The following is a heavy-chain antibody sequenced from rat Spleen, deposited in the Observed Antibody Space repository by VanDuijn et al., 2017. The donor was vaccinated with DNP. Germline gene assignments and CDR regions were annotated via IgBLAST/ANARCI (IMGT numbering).Heavy chain of an antibody. CDR2: IGNSGGST. D-gene: IGHD1-11*01. Sequence: EVQLVESGGGLVQPGRSLKLSCVASGFTFSNYGMAWVRQAPRKGLEWVATIGNSGGSTYYRDSVKGRFTISRDNAKSIVYLQMDSLRSEDTATYYCTTDFERGYWGQGVMVTVSS. CDR3: TTDFERGY. CDR1: GFTFSNYG. V-gene: IGHV5-27*01. J-gene: IGHJ2*01.